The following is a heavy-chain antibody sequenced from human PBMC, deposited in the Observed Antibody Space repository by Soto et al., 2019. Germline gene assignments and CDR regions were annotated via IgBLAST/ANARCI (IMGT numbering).Heavy chain of an antibody. CDR3: ARGRCFDNRSYFDF. CDR2: IGSLITST. V-gene: IGHV3-23*01. D-gene: IGHD3-9*01. CDR1: GFSFSSNA. J-gene: IGHJ4*02. Sequence: EVQLLESGGGLIQPGGSLRLSCAASGFSFSSNALTWVRQAPGKGLEWVSIIGSLITSTFYADSLRGRFTISRDNSKNTVYLQMNSLRAEDTAIYYCARGRCFDNRSYFDFWGQGTLVTVSS.